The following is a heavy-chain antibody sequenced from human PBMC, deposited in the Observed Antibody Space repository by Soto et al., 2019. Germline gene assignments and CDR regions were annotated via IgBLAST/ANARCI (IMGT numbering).Heavy chain of an antibody. J-gene: IGHJ5*02. D-gene: IGHD3-3*01. CDR3: ARETKFYGFWSGYYRFDT. Sequence: QTQLVQSGPEVKNPGASVKVSCKASGYSFNSYGISWVRQAPGQGLEWMGWISASSGNTTYAQELQGRVTMTTDTCTTTAYMELRSLTSDDTAVYYCARETKFYGFWSGYYRFDTWGQGTLVSVSS. V-gene: IGHV1-18*01. CDR2: ISASSGNT. CDR1: GYSFNSYG.